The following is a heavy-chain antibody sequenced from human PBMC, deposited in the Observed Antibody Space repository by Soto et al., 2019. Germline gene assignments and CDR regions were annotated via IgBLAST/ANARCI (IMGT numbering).Heavy chain of an antibody. CDR2: INHRRST. V-gene: IGHV4-34*01. J-gene: IGHJ4*02. CDR3: ARGLQFHVDTAMVYDY. D-gene: IGHD5-18*01. Sequence: SETLSLTCAVYGGSFSGYYWSGVRQPPGKGLGWIGGINHRRSTGYNPSLKSRVTISVDTSKNQFSLKLSSVTAADTAVYYCARGLQFHVDTAMVYDYWGQGTLVTVSS. CDR1: GGSFSGYY.